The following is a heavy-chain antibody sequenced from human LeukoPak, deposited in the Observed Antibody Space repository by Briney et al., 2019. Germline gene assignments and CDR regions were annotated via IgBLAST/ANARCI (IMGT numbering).Heavy chain of an antibody. CDR1: GFTVSSNY. J-gene: IGHJ3*02. CDR3: AKDKCSGGSCYSAFDI. V-gene: IGHV3-53*01. D-gene: IGHD2-15*01. Sequence: GGSLRLSCAASGFTVSSNYMNWVRQAPGKGLEWVSVIYSGGSTYYADSVKGRFTISRDNSKNTLYLQMNSLRAEDTAVYYCAKDKCSGGSCYSAFDIWGQGTMVTVSS. CDR2: IYSGGST.